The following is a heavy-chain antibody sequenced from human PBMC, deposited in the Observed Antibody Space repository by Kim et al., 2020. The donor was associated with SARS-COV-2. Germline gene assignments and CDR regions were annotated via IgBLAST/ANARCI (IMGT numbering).Heavy chain of an antibody. CDR1: GFTFSNYW. J-gene: IGHJ6*02. Sequence: GGSLRLSCAASGFTFSNYWMHWVRQAPGKGLVWVSYIVSDGSRTSYADSVKGRFTISRDNAKNTLFLQMNSLRAEDTAVYYCARHIITTLDVWGLGTTVT. CDR2: IVSDGSRT. CDR3: ARHIITTLDV. V-gene: IGHV3-74*01. D-gene: IGHD3-10*01.